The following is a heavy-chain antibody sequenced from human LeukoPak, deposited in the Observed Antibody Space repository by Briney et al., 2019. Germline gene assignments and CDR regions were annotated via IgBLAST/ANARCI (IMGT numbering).Heavy chain of an antibody. D-gene: IGHD3-10*01. CDR3: TTSNVLLWFGELFSDF. V-gene: IGHV3-15*01. CDR2: IKSKTDGGTT. CDR1: GFTFSSYS. J-gene: IGHJ4*02. Sequence: GGSLRLSCVASGFTFSSYSMNWVRQAPGKGLEWVGRIKSKTDGGTTDYAAPVKGRFTISRDDSKNTLYLQMNSLKTEDTAVYYCTTSNVLLWFGELFSDFWGQGTLVTVSS.